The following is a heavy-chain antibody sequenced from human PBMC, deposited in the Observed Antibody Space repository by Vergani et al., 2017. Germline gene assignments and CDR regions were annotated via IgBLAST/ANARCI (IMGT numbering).Heavy chain of an antibody. CDR3: ARIPYCSGGSCSN. Sequence: VQLVESGGGLVKPGGSLRLSCAASGFTFSSYSMNWVRQAPGKGLEWVSSISSSSSYIYYADSVKGRFTISRDNAKNSLYLQMNSLRAEDTAVYYCARIPYCSGGSCSNWGQGTLVTVSS. V-gene: IGHV3-21*01. D-gene: IGHD2-15*01. CDR1: GFTFSSYS. J-gene: IGHJ4*02. CDR2: ISSSSSYI.